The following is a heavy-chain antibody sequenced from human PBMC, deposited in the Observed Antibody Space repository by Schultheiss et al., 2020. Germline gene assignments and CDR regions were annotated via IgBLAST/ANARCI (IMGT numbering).Heavy chain of an antibody. CDR2: INAGSRAI. J-gene: IGHJ6*02. Sequence: GGSLRLSCAASGFTFSTYAMSWVRQAPGKGLEWLSYINAGSRAIYYADSVKGRFTISRDDAKSSLYLQMNSLRAEDTAVYYCARDGGIAYDMDVWFQGTTVTVSS. CDR1: GFTFSTYA. CDR3: ARDGGIAYDMDV. D-gene: IGHD6-13*01. V-gene: IGHV3-48*01.